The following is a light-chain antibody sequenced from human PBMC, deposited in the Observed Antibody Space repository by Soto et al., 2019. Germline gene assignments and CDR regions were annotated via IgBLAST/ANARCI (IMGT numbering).Light chain of an antibody. Sequence: QSALTQPASVSGSPGQSITISCTGTSSDVGGYNFVSWYQQHPDKAPKLMIYDVTNRPSGVSNRFSGSKSGNTASLTISGLQAEDEADYSCSSYTSISTYVFGTGTKLTFL. CDR3: SSYTSISTYV. CDR2: DVT. V-gene: IGLV2-14*01. CDR1: SSDVGGYNF. J-gene: IGLJ1*01.